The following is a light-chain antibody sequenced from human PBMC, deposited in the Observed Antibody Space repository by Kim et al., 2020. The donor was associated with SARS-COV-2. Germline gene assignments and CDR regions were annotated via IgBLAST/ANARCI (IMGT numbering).Light chain of an antibody. J-gene: IGLJ2*01. Sequence: GQSITISCTVTSSDGGGYNYVSWYQQHPGKAPKLMIYDVSKRPSGVSNRFSGSKSGNTASLTISGLQAEDEADYYCSSYTSSSTLVFGGGTQLTVL. CDR2: DVS. CDR3: SSYTSSSTLV. CDR1: SSDGGGYNY. V-gene: IGLV2-14*04.